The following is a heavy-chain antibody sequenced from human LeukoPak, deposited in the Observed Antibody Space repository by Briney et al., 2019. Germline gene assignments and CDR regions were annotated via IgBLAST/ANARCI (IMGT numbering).Heavy chain of an antibody. V-gene: IGHV1-69*13. CDR1: GGTFSSYA. D-gene: IGHD3-22*01. CDR3: ARDRSCYYDSSGYCNWFDP. CDR2: IIPIFGTA. Sequence: SVKVSCKASGGTFSSYAISWARQAPGQGLEWMGGIIPIFGTANYAQKFQGRVTITADESTSTAYMELSSLRSEDTAVYYCARDRSCYYDSSGYCNWFDPWGQGTLVTVSS. J-gene: IGHJ5*02.